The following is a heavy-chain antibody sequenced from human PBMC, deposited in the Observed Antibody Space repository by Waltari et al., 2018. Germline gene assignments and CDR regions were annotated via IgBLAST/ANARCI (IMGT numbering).Heavy chain of an antibody. CDR2: IYYSGST. D-gene: IGHD6-13*01. CDR1: GGSISSYY. Sequence: QVQLQESGPGLVKPSETLSLTCTVSGGSISSYYWSWIRQPPGKGLEWIGYIYYSGSTNYNPSLKSRVTISVDTSKNQFSLKLSSVTAADTAVYYCARTKLSSSWTTSNWFDPWGQGTLVTVSS. V-gene: IGHV4-59*01. CDR3: ARTKLSSSWTTSNWFDP. J-gene: IGHJ5*02.